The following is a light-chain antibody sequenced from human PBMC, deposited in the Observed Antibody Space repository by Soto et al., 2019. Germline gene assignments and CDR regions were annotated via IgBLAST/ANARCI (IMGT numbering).Light chain of an antibody. V-gene: IGLV2-8*01. CDR3: SSFAASNTWV. CDR1: SSDVGAYNY. J-gene: IGLJ3*02. Sequence: QSVLTQPPSASGSPGQSVTISCTGTSSDVGAYNYVSWYQQHAGKAPKLVIYEVTKRPSGVPDRFSGSKSAYTASLTVSGLQAEDDADYYCSSFAASNTWVFGGGTKLTVL. CDR2: EVT.